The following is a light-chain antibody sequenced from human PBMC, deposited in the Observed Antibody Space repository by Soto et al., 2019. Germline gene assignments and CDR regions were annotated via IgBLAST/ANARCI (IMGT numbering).Light chain of an antibody. Sequence: EIVLTQSPGTLSLSPGERATLSCRASQSISSSYLAWYQQKPGQAPRLLIYGPSSRATGIPDRFSGSGSGTDFTLTINRLEHEDFEVYYCQQYDSSPRTLGQGTNVDIK. J-gene: IGKJ1*01. CDR3: QQYDSSPRT. CDR1: QSISSSY. CDR2: GPS. V-gene: IGKV3-20*01.